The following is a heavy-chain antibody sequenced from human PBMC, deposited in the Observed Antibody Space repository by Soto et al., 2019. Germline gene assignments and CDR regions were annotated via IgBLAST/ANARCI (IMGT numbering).Heavy chain of an antibody. CDR3: AADYGDYFVFDY. J-gene: IGHJ4*02. V-gene: IGHV1-58*01. CDR2: IVVGSGNT. Sequence: SVKVSCKASGLTLSSTAVPWVRQARGQRLEWIGWIVVGSGNTNYAQKFQERVTITRDMSTSTAYMELSSLRSEDSAVYYCAADYGDYFVFDYWGQGTLVTVSS. D-gene: IGHD4-17*01. CDR1: GLTLSSTA.